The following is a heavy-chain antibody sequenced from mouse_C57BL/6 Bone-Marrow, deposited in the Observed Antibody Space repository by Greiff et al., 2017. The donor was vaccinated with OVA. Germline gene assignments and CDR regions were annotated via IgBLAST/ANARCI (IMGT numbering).Heavy chain of an antibody. J-gene: IGHJ4*01. CDR3: ARDLPYAMDY. CDR2: IYPRSGNT. Sequence: QVQLQQSGAELARPGASVKLSCKASGYTFTSYGISWVKQRTGQGLEWIGEIYPRSGNTYYNEKFKGKATLTADKSSSTAYMELRSLTSEDSAVYFCARDLPYAMDYWGQGTSGTVSS. D-gene: IGHD2-1*01. V-gene: IGHV1-81*01. CDR1: GYTFTSYG.